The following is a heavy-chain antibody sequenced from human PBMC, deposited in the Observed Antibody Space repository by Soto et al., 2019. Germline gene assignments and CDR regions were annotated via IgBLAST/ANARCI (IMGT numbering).Heavy chain of an antibody. V-gene: IGHV4-59*08. CDR1: GGSISSYY. CDR2: IYYSGST. CDR3: VKRSLLVAPT. Sequence: SETLSLTCTVSGGSISSYYWSWIRQPPGKGLEWIGYIYYSGSTNYNPSLKSRVTISVDTSKNQFSLSLNSVTAADTAVYYCVKRSLLVAPTWGQGILVT. D-gene: IGHD2-21*01. J-gene: IGHJ4*02.